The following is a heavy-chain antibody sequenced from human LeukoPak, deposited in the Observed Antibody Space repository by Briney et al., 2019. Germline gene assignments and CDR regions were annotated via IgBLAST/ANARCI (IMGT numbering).Heavy chain of an antibody. J-gene: IGHJ3*02. V-gene: IGHV3-21*01. CDR1: GFTFSSYS. D-gene: IGHD2-15*01. CDR2: ISSINSYI. Sequence: GGSLRLSCAASGFTFSSYSMNWVRHPPGKGLEWVSSISSINSYIYYADSVKGRFTISRDNAKNSLYLQMNSLRAEDTAVYYCARTLLRRRSGGSCHGTHPTGAFDIWGQGTMVTVSS. CDR3: ARTLLRRRSGGSCHGTHPTGAFDI.